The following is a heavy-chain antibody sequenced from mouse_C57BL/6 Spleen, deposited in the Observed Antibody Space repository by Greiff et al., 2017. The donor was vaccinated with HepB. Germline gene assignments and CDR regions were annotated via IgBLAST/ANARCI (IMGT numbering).Heavy chain of an antibody. CDR3: ASPYDYDSGWFAY. V-gene: IGHV2-2*01. J-gene: IGHJ3*01. D-gene: IGHD2-4*01. CDR1: GFSLTSYG. Sequence: VQRVESGPGLVQPSQSLSITCTVSGFSLTSYGVHWVRQSPGKGLEWLGVIWSGGSTDYNAAFISRLSISKDNSKSQVFFKMNSLQADDTAIYYCASPYDYDSGWFAYWGQGTLVTVSA. CDR2: IWSGGST.